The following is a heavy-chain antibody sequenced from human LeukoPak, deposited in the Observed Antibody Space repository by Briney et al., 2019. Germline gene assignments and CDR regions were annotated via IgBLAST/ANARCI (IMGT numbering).Heavy chain of an antibody. Sequence: GASVKVSCKASGYTSTRYGISWVRQAPGQGLEWMGWISAYNGNTNYAQKLQGRVTMTTDTSTSTAYMELRSLRSDDTAVYYCARPVVGATTSWFDPWGQGTLVTVSS. CDR1: GYTSTRYG. CDR3: ARPVVGATTSWFDP. J-gene: IGHJ5*02. V-gene: IGHV1-18*01. CDR2: ISAYNGNT. D-gene: IGHD1-26*01.